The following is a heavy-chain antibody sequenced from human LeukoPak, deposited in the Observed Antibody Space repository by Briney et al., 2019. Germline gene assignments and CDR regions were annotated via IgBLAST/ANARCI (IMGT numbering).Heavy chain of an antibody. CDR1: GFTFSNYW. Sequence: HSGGSLRLSCAASGFTFSNYWMHWVRQAPGKGLVWVSRINSDGSTTNYADSVKGRFTISRDNAKNSLYLQMNSLRAEDTAVYYCAREDHSNYNYWGQGTLVTVSS. J-gene: IGHJ4*02. D-gene: IGHD4-11*01. CDR2: INSDGSTT. V-gene: IGHV3-74*01. CDR3: AREDHSNYNY.